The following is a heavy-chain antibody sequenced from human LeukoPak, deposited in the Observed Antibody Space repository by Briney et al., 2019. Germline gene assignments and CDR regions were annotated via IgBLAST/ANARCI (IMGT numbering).Heavy chain of an antibody. Sequence: KPSETLSLTCTVSGGSISSYYWSWIRQPAGKGLEWIGRIYTSGSTYYNPSLKSRVTISVDTSKNQFSLKLSSVTAADTAVYYCARHAMVRGVMSAFDIWGQGTMVTVSS. CDR2: IYTSGST. V-gene: IGHV4-4*07. D-gene: IGHD3-10*01. CDR3: ARHAMVRGVMSAFDI. CDR1: GGSISSYY. J-gene: IGHJ3*02.